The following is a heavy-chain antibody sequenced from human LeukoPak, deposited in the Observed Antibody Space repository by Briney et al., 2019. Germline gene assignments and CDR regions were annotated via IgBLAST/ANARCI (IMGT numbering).Heavy chain of an antibody. CDR3: ARAGTYKFEY. CDR1: GFTFSSYW. Sequence: TGGSLRLSCAASGFTFSSYWVHWVRQTPGKGLEWVSRINTDGSSTSYADSVKGRFTISRDNAKNTPYLQMNSLRDEDTAVYYCARAGTYKFEYWGQGTLVTVSS. D-gene: IGHD3-10*01. J-gene: IGHJ4*02. V-gene: IGHV3-74*01. CDR2: INTDGSST.